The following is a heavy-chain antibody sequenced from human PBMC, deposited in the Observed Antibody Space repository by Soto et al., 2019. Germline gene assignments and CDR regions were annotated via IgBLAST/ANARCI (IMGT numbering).Heavy chain of an antibody. D-gene: IGHD5-12*01. J-gene: IGHJ4*02. CDR2: ISGSGGST. Sequence: EVQLLESGGGLVQPGGSLRLSCAASGFTFSSYAMSWVRQAPGKGLEWVSAISGSGGSTYYADSVKGRFTISRDNSKNTLYLQMNSLRAEDTAVYYCAKDGLGWLQLSYYFDYWCQGTLVTVSS. CDR3: AKDGLGWLQLSYYFDY. V-gene: IGHV3-23*01. CDR1: GFTFSSYA.